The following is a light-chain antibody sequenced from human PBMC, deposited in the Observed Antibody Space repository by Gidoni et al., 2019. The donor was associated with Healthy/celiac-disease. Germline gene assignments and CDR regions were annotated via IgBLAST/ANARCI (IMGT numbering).Light chain of an antibody. CDR2: GAS. CDR1: KSVSSN. V-gene: IGKV3-15*01. Sequence: EIVMTQSPATLSVSPGERATLSCRASKSVSSNLAWYQQKPVQAPRLLIYGASTRATGIPARFSGSGSGTEFTLTISILQSEDFAVYYCQQYNNWPPLTFXGXTKVEIK. J-gene: IGKJ4*01. CDR3: QQYNNWPPLT.